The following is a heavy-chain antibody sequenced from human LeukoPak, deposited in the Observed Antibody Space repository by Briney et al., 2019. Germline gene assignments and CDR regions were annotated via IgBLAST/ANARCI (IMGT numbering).Heavy chain of an antibody. D-gene: IGHD4-17*01. J-gene: IGHJ5*02. V-gene: IGHV4-4*07. CDR3: ARDRANYGDYSYWFDP. CDR2: IYTSGST. CDR1: GGSISSYY. Sequence: SETLSLTCTVSGGSISSYYWSWIRQPAGKGLEWIGRIYTSGSTNYNPSLKSRVTMSVDTSKNQFSLKLSSVTAADTAVYYCARDRANYGDYSYWFDPWGQGTLVTVSS.